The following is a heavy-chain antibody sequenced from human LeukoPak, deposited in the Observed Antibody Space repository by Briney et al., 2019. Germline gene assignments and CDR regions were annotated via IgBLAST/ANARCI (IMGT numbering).Heavy chain of an antibody. Sequence: GESLKISCKGSGYSFTSYWIGWVRQMPGKGLEWMGIIYPGDSDTRYSPSFQGQVTISADKSISTAYLQWSSLKASDTAMYYCARLSRRTSYRIVSFDYWGQGTLVTVSS. D-gene: IGHD2-2*01. V-gene: IGHV5-51*01. CDR3: ARLSRRTSYRIVSFDY. J-gene: IGHJ4*02. CDR1: GYSFTSYW. CDR2: IYPGDSDT.